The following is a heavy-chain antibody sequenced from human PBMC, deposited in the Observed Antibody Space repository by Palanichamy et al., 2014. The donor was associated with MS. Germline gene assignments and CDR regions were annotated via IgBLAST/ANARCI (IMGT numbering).Heavy chain of an antibody. D-gene: IGHD4-11*01. Sequence: QPQLQESGPGLVKPSETLSLTCTVSGGSISSSSYYWGWIRQPPGKGLEWIGSIYYSGSTYYNPSLKSRVTISVDTSKNQFSLKLSSVTAADTAVYYCARWNLGVYSNDYWGQGTLVTVSS. CDR3: ARWNLGVYSNDY. V-gene: IGHV4-39*01. J-gene: IGHJ4*02. CDR1: GGSISSSSYY. CDR2: IYYSGST.